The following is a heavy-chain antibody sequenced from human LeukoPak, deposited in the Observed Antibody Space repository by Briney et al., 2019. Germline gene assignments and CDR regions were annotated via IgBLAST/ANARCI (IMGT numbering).Heavy chain of an antibody. CDR1: GFTFSSYW. D-gene: IGHD2-2*02. V-gene: IGHV3-74*01. CDR2: INSDGSST. J-gene: IGHJ4*02. CDR3: AKGRAVPAAILGY. Sequence: GGSLRLSCAASGFTFSSYWMHWVRQAPGKGLVWVSRINSDGSSTSYADSVKGRFTISRDNAKNTLYLQMNSLRAEDTAVYYCAKGRAVPAAILGYWGQGTLVTVSS.